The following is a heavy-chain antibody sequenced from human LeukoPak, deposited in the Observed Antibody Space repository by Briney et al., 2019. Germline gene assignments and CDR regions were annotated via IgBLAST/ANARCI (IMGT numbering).Heavy chain of an antibody. V-gene: IGHV4-30-4*01. CDR1: GGSVSSGDHY. D-gene: IGHD2-21*02. CDR3: AGSSLAYCGADCPVDF. Sequence: SETLSLTCAVSGGSVSSGDHYWNWIRQPPRKGLEWIGYIYDTGSTYYKPSFKSRVVMSVDTSKNQFSLALSSVTAADTAVYYCAGSSLAYCGADCPVDFWGQGALVTVSS. J-gene: IGHJ4*02. CDR2: IYDTGST.